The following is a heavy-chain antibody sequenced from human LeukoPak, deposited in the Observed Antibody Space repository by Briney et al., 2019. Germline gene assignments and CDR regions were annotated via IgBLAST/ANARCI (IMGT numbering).Heavy chain of an antibody. J-gene: IGHJ4*02. Sequence: GGSLRLSCAASGFTFSSYAMSWVRQAPGKGLEWLSAVSGSGGNSYYADSVKGRFTISRDNSKNTLYLQMNSLRAEDTAVYYCAKDTPWIQLWLAYWGQGTLVTVSS. V-gene: IGHV3-23*01. D-gene: IGHD5-18*01. CDR3: AKDTPWIQLWLAY. CDR1: GFTFSSYA. CDR2: VSGSGGNS.